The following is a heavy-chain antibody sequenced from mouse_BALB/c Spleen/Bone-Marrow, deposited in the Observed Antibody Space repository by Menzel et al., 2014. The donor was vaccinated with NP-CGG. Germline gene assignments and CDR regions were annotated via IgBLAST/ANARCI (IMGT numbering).Heavy chain of an antibody. D-gene: IGHD1-1*01. J-gene: IGHJ2*01. Sequence: QVQLQQSGPGLVQPSQSLSITCTVSGFSLTSYGVHWVRQSPGKGLEWLGVIWSGGSTGYNAAFISRLSISKDNSKSXVFFKMNSLQADDTAIYYCVRNGDYYYFDYWGQGTTLTVSS. V-gene: IGHV2-2*01. CDR1: GFSLTSYG. CDR2: IWSGGST. CDR3: VRNGDYYYFDY.